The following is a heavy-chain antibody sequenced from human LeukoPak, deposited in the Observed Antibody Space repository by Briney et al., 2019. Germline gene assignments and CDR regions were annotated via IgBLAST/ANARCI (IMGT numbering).Heavy chain of an antibody. CDR1: GGSVSSGSYY. Sequence: TSETLSLTCTVSGGSVSSGSYYWSWIRQPPGKGLEWIGYIYYSGSTNYNPSLKSRVTISVDTSKNQFSLKLSSVTAADTAVYYCARGYYDSSGYYYYFDYWGQGTLVTVSS. D-gene: IGHD3-22*01. CDR3: ARGYYDSSGYYYYFDY. CDR2: IYYSGST. J-gene: IGHJ4*02. V-gene: IGHV4-61*01.